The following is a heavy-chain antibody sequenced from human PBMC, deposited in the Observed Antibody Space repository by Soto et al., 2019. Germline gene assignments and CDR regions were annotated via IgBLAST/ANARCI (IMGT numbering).Heavy chain of an antibody. D-gene: IGHD6-13*01. CDR3: ARDNGIAGSFDP. CDR2: ITGGSTTI. Sequence: GGSLRLSCAASGFTFSRYSMNWVRQAPGKGPEWISYITGGSTTIYYADSVKGRFTISRDNAKNSLFLQMNSLRDEDTAMYFCARDNGIAGSFDPWGQGTLVTVSS. CDR1: GFTFSRYS. J-gene: IGHJ5*02. V-gene: IGHV3-48*02.